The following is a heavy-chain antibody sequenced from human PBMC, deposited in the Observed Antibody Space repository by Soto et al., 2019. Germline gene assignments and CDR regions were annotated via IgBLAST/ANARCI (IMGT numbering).Heavy chain of an antibody. D-gene: IGHD3-10*01. Sequence: SQTLSLTCAISVYSVSSNSAAWNWIIQSPSRGLEWLGRTYYRSKWYNDYAVSVKSRITINPDTSKNQFSLQLNSVTPEDTAVYYCARYRVAEVVVRGVIIRLASDYSSYGMDVWGQGTMVTVSS. V-gene: IGHV6-1*01. CDR1: VYSVSSNSAA. J-gene: IGHJ6*02. CDR3: ARYRVAEVVVRGVIIRLASDYSSYGMDV. CDR2: TYYRSKWYN.